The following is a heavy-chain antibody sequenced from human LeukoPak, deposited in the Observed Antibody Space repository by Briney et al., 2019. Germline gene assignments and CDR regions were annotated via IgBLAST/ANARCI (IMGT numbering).Heavy chain of an antibody. J-gene: IGHJ4*02. V-gene: IGHV6-1*01. D-gene: IGHD3-16*02. CDR2: TYYRSKWYN. CDR3: ARARVMITFGGVIAVTYFDY. CDR1: GDSVSSNSAA. Sequence: SPTLSLTCAISGDSVSSNSAAWNWIRQSPSRGLEWLGRTYYRSKWYNDYAVSVKSRITINPDTSKNQFSLQLNSVTPEDTAVYYCARARVMITFGGVIAVTYFDYWGQGTLVTVSS.